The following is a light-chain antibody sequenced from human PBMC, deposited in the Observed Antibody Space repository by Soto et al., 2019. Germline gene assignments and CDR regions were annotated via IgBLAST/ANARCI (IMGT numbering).Light chain of an antibody. CDR2: DVS. V-gene: IGLV2-14*01. CDR1: SSDVGGYNY. J-gene: IGLJ2*01. Sequence: QSALTQPASVSGSPGQSITISCTGTSSDVGGYNYVSWYQQHPDKAPKLMIYDVSNRPSGVSNRFSGSKSGNTASLTISGLQAEDEADYYCSSYTSSSTPVVFGGGTKLTVI. CDR3: SSYTSSSTPVV.